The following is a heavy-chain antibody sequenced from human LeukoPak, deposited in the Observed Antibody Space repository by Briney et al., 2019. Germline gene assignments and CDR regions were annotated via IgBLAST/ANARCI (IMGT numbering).Heavy chain of an antibody. CDR3: ARGRYRYSSGWYEDY. J-gene: IGHJ4*02. CDR1: GGSFSGYY. CDR2: INHSGST. Sequence: SSETLSLTCAVYGGSFSGYYWSWIRQPPGKGLEWLGEINHSGSTNYNPSLKSRVTISVDTSKNQFSLKLSSVTAADTAVYYCARGRYRYSSGWYEDYWGQGTLVTVSS. V-gene: IGHV4-34*01. D-gene: IGHD6-19*01.